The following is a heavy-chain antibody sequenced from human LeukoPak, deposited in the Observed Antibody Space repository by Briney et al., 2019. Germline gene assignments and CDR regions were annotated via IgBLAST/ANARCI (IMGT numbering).Heavy chain of an antibody. V-gene: IGHV3-30-3*01. Sequence: GGSLRLSCAASGFTFSSYAMHWVRQAPGKGLEWVAVISYDGSNKYYADSVKGRFTISRDNSKNTLYLQMNSLRAEDTAVYYCARDALGQQLGYWGQGTLVTVSS. CDR3: ARDALGQQLGY. CDR1: GFTFSSYA. J-gene: IGHJ4*02. D-gene: IGHD6-13*01. CDR2: ISYDGSNK.